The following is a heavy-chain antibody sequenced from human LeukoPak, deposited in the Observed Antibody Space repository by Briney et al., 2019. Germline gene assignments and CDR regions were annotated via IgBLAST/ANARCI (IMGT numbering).Heavy chain of an antibody. CDR2: IYPDDSDT. CDR1: GYSFSTYW. D-gene: IGHD3-10*01. Sequence: GESLKVSCKASGYSFSTYWIGWVRQMLGKGLECMGIIYPDDSDTTYSPSFQGQVTISADKSFSTAYLQWSSLKASDTAIYYCARLGGDTYYFGSGSYPNWYFDLWGRGTLVTVSS. J-gene: IGHJ2*01. V-gene: IGHV5-51*01. CDR3: ARLGGDTYYFGSGSYPNWYFDL.